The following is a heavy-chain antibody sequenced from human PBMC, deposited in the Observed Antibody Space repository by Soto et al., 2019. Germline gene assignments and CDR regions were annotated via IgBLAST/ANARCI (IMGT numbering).Heavy chain of an antibody. D-gene: IGHD3-10*01. V-gene: IGHV1-69*13. CDR1: GGTFSSYA. CDR2: IIPIFGTS. J-gene: IGHJ6*02. Sequence: GASVKVSCKASGGTFSSYAISWLRQAPGQGLEWMGGIIPIFGTSNHAQKFQDRVTITADESTSTAYMELGSLRSEDTAVYYCAKDLLGFGYTYADVWGQGTTVTVSS. CDR3: AKDLLGFGYTYADV.